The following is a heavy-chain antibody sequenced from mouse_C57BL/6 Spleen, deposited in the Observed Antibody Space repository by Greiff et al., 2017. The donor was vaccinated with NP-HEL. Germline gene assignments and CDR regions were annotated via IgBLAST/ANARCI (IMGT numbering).Heavy chain of an antibody. Sequence: VQRVESGAELMKPGASVKLSCKATGYTFTGYWIEWVKQRPGHGLEWIGEILPGSGSTNYNEKFKGKATFTADTSSNTAYMQLSSLTTEDSAIYYCAKGPYDGYYPWFAYWGQGTLVTVSA. J-gene: IGHJ3*01. CDR3: AKGPYDGYYPWFAY. CDR1: GYTFTGYW. V-gene: IGHV1-9*01. CDR2: ILPGSGST. D-gene: IGHD2-3*01.